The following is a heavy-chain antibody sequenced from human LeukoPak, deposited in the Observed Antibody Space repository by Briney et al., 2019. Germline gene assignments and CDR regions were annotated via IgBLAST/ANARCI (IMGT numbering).Heavy chain of an antibody. CDR3: TRDDPNFPFDF. CDR1: GYTFTGYY. CDR2: INPNSGGT. J-gene: IGHJ4*02. V-gene: IGHV1-2*02. Sequence: ASVKVSCKASGYTFTGYYMYWVRQAPGQGLEWMGWINPNSGGTGYAQKFQGRVTMTRDTSISTAYMESSRLTSDDTAVYYCTRDDPNFPFDFWGQGTLVTVSS.